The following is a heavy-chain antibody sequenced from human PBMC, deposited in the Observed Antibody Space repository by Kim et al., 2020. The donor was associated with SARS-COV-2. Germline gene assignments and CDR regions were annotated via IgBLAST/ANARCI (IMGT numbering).Heavy chain of an antibody. D-gene: IGHD3-10*01. J-gene: IGHJ5*02. CDR1: GGSISSSSYY. Sequence: SETLSLTCTVSGGSISSSSYYWGWIRQPPGKGLEWIGSIYYSGSTYYNPSLKSRVTISVDTSKNQFSLKLSSVTAADTAVYYCARLGESYGAWFDPWGQGTLVTVSS. CDR3: ARLGESYGAWFDP. CDR2: IYYSGST. V-gene: IGHV4-39*01.